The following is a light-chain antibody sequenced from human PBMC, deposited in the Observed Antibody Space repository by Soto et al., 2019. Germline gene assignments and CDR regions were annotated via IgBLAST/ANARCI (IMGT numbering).Light chain of an antibody. Sequence: QSALTQPASVSGSPGQSITISCTGTSSDVGSYNLVSWYQQHPGKAPKLMIYEDNKRPSGVSNRFSVSKSGYTASLTISGLQAEDEADYYCCSYAPTSTYVFGSGTKLTVL. V-gene: IGLV2-23*01. CDR3: CSYAPTSTYV. CDR2: EDN. CDR1: SSDVGSYNL. J-gene: IGLJ1*01.